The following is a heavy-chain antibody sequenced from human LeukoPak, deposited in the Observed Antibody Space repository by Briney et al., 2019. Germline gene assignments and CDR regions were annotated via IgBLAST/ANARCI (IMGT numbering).Heavy chain of an antibody. CDR2: IIPIFGTA. CDR1: GGTFSSYA. D-gene: IGHD2-15*01. CDR3: ASPTVYCSGGSCSGPGYYYMDG. V-gene: IGHV1-69*13. J-gene: IGHJ6*03. Sequence: SVKVSCKASGGTFSSYAISWVRQAPGQGLEWMGGIIPIFGTANYAQKFQGRVTITADESTSTAYMELSSLRSEDTAVYYCASPTVYCSGGSCSGPGYYYMDGWGKGTTVTISS.